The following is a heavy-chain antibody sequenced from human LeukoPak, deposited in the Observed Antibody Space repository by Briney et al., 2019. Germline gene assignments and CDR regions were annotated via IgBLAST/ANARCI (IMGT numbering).Heavy chain of an antibody. CDR1: GGSISSSSYY. CDR2: IYYSGST. D-gene: IGHD6-13*01. V-gene: IGHV4-39*01. Sequence: PSETLSLTCTVSGGSISSSSYYWGWIRQPPGKGLEWLGSIYYSGSTYYNPSLKSRVTISVDTSKNQFSLKLSSVTAADTAVYYCARHRAAAGERSFDYWGQGTLVTVSS. CDR3: ARHRAAAGERSFDY. J-gene: IGHJ4*02.